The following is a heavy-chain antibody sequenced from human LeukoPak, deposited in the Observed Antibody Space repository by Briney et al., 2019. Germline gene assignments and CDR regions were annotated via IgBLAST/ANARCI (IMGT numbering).Heavy chain of an antibody. J-gene: IGHJ4*02. Sequence: GGSLRLSCAASGFTFSSYAMHWVRQAPGKGLEWVAVISYDGSNKYYADSVKGRFTISRDNSKNTLYLQMNSLRAEDTAVYYCARQFSSGWYYFDYWGQGTLVTVSS. CDR3: ARQFSSGWYYFDY. CDR1: GFTFSSYA. CDR2: ISYDGSNK. V-gene: IGHV3-30*04. D-gene: IGHD6-19*01.